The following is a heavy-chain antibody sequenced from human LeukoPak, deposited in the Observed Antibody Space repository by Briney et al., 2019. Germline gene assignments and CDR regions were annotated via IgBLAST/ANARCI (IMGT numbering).Heavy chain of an antibody. D-gene: IGHD6-19*01. CDR3: ARDSRGYSSGWYFDY. V-gene: IGHV4-59*12. CDR1: GGSISSYY. J-gene: IGHJ4*02. Sequence: SETLSLTCTVSGGSISSYYWSWIRQPPGKGLEWIGYIHYSGSTNYNPSLKSRVTISVDTSKNQFSLKLSSVTAADTAVYYCARDSRGYSSGWYFDYWGQGTLVTVSS. CDR2: IHYSGST.